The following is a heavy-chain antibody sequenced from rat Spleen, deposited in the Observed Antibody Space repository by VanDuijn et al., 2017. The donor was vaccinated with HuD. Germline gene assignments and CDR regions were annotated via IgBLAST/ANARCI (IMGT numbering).Heavy chain of an antibody. CDR2: MWRGGST. V-gene: IGHV2S63*01. Sequence: VQLKDSGPGLVQHSQTLSLTCTVSGFSLTDYSVHWVRQPPGKGLDWMGGMWRGGSTTSNSGLNSRLSITSDTPKSQVFLKTTKMQTVETAIYSCTRGDSPDDRGQEVMVTVSS. J-gene: IGHJ2*01. CDR1: GFSLTDYS. D-gene: IGHD1-2*01. CDR3: TRGDSPDD.